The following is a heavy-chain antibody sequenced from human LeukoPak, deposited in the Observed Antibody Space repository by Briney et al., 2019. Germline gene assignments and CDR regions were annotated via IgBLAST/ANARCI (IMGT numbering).Heavy chain of an antibody. CDR1: GYTFTSYG. D-gene: IGHD3-22*01. V-gene: IGHV1-18*01. CDR3: ARDGDPKYYYDSSGYYSY. J-gene: IGHJ4*02. Sequence: GASVKVSCKASGYTFTSYGISWVRQAPGQGLERMGWISAYNGNTNYAQKLQGRVTMTTDTSTSTAYMELRGLRSDDTAVYYCARDGDPKYYYDSSGYYSYWGQGTLVTVSS. CDR2: ISAYNGNT.